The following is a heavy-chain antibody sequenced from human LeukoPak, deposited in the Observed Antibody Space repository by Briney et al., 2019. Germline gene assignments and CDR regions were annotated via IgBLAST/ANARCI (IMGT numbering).Heavy chain of an antibody. D-gene: IGHD3-10*01. CDR3: AREGVTGDAFDI. CDR2: IYYSGST. V-gene: IGHV4-39*07. J-gene: IGHJ3*02. Sequence: SSETLSLTCTVSGGSISSSSYYWGWIRQPPGKGLEWIERIYYSGSTYYNPSLKSRVTISVNTSKNQFSLKLSSVTAADTAVYYCAREGVTGDAFDIWGQGTMVTVSS. CDR1: GGSISSSSYY.